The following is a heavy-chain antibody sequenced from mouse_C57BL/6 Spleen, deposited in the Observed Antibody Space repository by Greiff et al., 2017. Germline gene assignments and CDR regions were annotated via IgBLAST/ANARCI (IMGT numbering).Heavy chain of an antibody. CDR2: ISSGSSTI. CDR3: ARGFSNFDY. CDR1: GFTFSDYG. J-gene: IGHJ2*01. V-gene: IGHV5-17*01. Sequence: EVQLVESVGGLVKPGGSLKLSCAASGFTFSDYGMHWFRQAPERGLGWVAYISSGSSTIYYADTVKGRFTISRDNAKNTLFLQMTSLRSEDTAMYYCARGFSNFDYWGQGTTLTVSS.